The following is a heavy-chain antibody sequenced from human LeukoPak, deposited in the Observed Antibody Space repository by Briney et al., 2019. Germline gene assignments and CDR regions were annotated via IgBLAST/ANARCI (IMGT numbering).Heavy chain of an antibody. J-gene: IGHJ6*02. Sequence: SCKASGGTFSSYAISWIRQPPGKGLEWIGSIYYSGSTYYNPSLKSRVTISVDTSKNQFSLKLSSVTAADTAVYYCARHVSLPWIQLWFSGYYGMDVWGQGTTVTVSS. CDR3: ARHVSLPWIQLWFSGYYGMDV. CDR2: IYYSGST. D-gene: IGHD5-18*01. V-gene: IGHV4-39*01. CDR1: GGTFSSYAI.